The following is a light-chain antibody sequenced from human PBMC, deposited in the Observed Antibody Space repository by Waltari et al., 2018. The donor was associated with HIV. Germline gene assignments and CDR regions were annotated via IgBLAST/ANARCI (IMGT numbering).Light chain of an antibody. Sequence: SYVLTQPPSVSVAPGQTARITFGGNSIGSKSVHWYQKKPGQAPVLVIYYDSDRPSGSPERFSGSNSGNTATLTISRVEAGDEVDYYCQVWDSSSDTYVFGTGTKVTVL. V-gene: IGLV3-21*04. CDR3: QVWDSSSDTYV. CDR2: YDS. CDR1: SIGSKS. J-gene: IGLJ1*01.